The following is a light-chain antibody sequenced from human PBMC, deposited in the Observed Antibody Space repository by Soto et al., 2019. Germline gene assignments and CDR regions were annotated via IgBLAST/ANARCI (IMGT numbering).Light chain of an antibody. Sequence: EIVMTQSPATLSVSPGERATLSCRASQSVSSNLAWYQQKPGLAPRLLIYGASNRATGIPARFSGSGSGTEFTVTISSLQSEDFAVYYCQHYNNWPYTFGQGTKLEIK. CDR2: GAS. CDR1: QSVSSN. CDR3: QHYNNWPYT. J-gene: IGKJ2*01. V-gene: IGKV3-15*01.